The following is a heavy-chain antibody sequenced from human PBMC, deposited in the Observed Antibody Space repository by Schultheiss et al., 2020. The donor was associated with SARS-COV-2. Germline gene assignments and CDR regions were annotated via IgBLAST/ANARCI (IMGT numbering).Heavy chain of an antibody. CDR1: GFTFSSYE. Sequence: GESLKISCAASGFTFSSYEMNWVRQAPGKGLEWVSYISSSGSTIYYADSVKGRFTISRDNGKNSLYLQMNSLRAEDTAVYYCARNAARLITRAQFDYWGQGTLVTV. J-gene: IGHJ4*02. CDR3: ARNAARLITRAQFDY. D-gene: IGHD6-6*01. V-gene: IGHV3-48*03. CDR2: ISSSGSTI.